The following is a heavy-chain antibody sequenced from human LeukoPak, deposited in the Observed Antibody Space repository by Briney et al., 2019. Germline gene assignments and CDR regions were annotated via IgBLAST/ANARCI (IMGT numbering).Heavy chain of an antibody. CDR3: ARDRMGIAAAGTWFDP. Sequence: SETLSLTCTVSGGSISSDDYYWSWIRQPPGKGLEWIGFIYYTGSTYYNPSLKSRVTMSVDTSKNQFSLKLSSVTAADTAVYYCARDRMGIAAAGTWFDPWGQGTLVTVSS. CDR1: GGSISSDDYY. J-gene: IGHJ5*02. V-gene: IGHV4-61*08. CDR2: IYYTGST. D-gene: IGHD6-13*01.